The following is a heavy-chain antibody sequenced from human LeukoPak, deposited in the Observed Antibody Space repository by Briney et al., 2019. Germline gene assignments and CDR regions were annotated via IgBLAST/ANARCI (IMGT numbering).Heavy chain of an antibody. J-gene: IGHJ3*02. CDR3: IRGFDI. V-gene: IGHV3-74*01. Sequence: GGSLRLSCAASGFTFSNSWMHWVRQAPGKGLVWVARINFDASSTSYADSVKGRFTISRDNAKSTLYLQMNSLRAEDTAVYYCIRGFDIWGQGTMVTVSS. CDR1: GFTFSNSW. CDR2: INFDASST.